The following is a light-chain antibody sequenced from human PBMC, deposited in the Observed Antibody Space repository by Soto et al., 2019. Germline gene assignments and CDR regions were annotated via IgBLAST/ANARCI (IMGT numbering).Light chain of an antibody. J-gene: IGKJ1*01. CDR2: GAS. CDR1: HDVRSW. CDR3: QQANGDPWT. V-gene: IGKV1-12*02. Sequence: DIQMTQSPSSVSASVGDSVTISCRASHDVRSWLAWYQQKPGKAPNLLIYGASTLQSGVPSRCSGSGSGTDFTLTIRSLQHEDFATYYGQQANGDPWTFGQGTKVEIK.